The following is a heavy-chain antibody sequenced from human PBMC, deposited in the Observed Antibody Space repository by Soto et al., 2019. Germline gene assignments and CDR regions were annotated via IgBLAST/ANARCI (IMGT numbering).Heavy chain of an antibody. J-gene: IGHJ4*02. CDR2: IYYSGST. Sequence: SETLSLTCTVSGGSISSGDYYWSWIRQPPGKGLEWIGYIYYSGSTYYNPSLKSRVTISVDTSKNQFSLKLSSVTAADTAVYYCARVGPAADFDYWGQGTPVTVSS. D-gene: IGHD2-2*01. V-gene: IGHV4-30-4*01. CDR1: GGSISSGDYY. CDR3: ARVGPAADFDY.